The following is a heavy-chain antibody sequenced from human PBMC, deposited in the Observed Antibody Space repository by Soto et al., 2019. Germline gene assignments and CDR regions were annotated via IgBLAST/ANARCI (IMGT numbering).Heavy chain of an antibody. J-gene: IGHJ4*02. CDR3: ARDRGEPMSYFDY. Sequence: SETLSLTCTVSGGSISSGGYYWSWIRQHPGKGLEWIGYIYYSGSTYYNPSLKSRVTISVDTSKNQFSLKLSSVTAADTAVYYCARDRGEPMSYFDYWGQGTLVTVSS. CDR2: IYYSGST. CDR1: GGSISSGGYY. D-gene: IGHD3-22*01. V-gene: IGHV4-31*03.